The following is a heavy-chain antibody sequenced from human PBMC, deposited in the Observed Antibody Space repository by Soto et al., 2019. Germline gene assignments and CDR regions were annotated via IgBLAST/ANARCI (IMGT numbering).Heavy chain of an antibody. CDR3: ARDRIKGYYGQSYYYKYGMDV. D-gene: IGHD4-17*01. Sequence: ASVKVSCKASGYTFASYGISWVRQAPGQGLEWMGWISTYIGNTKHAKRVQGRVTMTTDTSTTTAYMELRSLRSDDTAVYYCARDRIKGYYGQSYYYKYGMDVWGQGTTVTVSS. CDR1: GYTFASYG. V-gene: IGHV1-18*04. J-gene: IGHJ6*02. CDR2: ISTYIGNT.